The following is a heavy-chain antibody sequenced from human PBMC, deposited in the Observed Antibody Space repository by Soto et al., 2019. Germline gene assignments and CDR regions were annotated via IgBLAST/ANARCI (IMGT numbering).Heavy chain of an antibody. CDR2: ISGSGGRT. Sequence: EVQLLESGGGLIQPGGSLRLSCEASGCTFSNYGMTWVRLAPGKGLEWVSTISGSGGRTFYADPVKGRFTISRDNSKNTLYLQMNSLRAEDTAVYYCAKEMIASTLADFFDYWGQGTLVTVSS. J-gene: IGHJ4*02. CDR3: AKEMIASTLADFFDY. D-gene: IGHD2-21*01. V-gene: IGHV3-23*01. CDR1: GCTFSNYG.